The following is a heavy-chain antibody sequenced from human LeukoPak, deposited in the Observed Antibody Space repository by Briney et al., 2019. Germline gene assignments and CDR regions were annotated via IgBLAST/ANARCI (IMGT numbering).Heavy chain of an antibody. J-gene: IGHJ3*02. Sequence: PGGSLRLSCAASGFTFSSYWMSWVRQAPGKGLEWVANIKQDGSEKYYVDSVKGRFTISRDNAKNSLYLQMNSLRAEDTAVYYCARDLGFIEWVDSSGYSDAFDIWGQGTMVTVSS. CDR3: ARDLGFIEWVDSSGYSDAFDI. D-gene: IGHD3-22*01. CDR1: GFTFSSYW. V-gene: IGHV3-7*01. CDR2: IKQDGSEK.